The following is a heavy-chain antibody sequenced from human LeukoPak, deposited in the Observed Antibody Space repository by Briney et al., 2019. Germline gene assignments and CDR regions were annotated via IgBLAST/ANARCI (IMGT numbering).Heavy chain of an antibody. CDR2: FDPEDGET. D-gene: IGHD3-22*01. CDR3: ATVTRYYYDSSGYYYY. J-gene: IGHJ4*02. V-gene: IGHV1-24*01. CDR1: GYTFTSYY. Sequence: GASVKVSCKASGYTFTSYYMHWVRQAPGKGLEWMGGFDPEDGETIYAQKFQGRVTMTEDTSTDTAYMELSSLRSEDTAVYYCATVTRYYYDSSGYYYYWGQGTLVTVSS.